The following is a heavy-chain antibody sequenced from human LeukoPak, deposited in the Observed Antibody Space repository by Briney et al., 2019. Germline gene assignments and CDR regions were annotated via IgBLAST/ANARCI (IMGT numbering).Heavy chain of an antibody. J-gene: IGHJ4*02. CDR1: GGSISNSRYY. D-gene: IGHD3-3*01. Sequence: SETLSLTCSVSGGSISNSRYYWGWLRQPPGKGLEWIGSIYYSGATNSNPSLRSRLTISVDTSKNQFSLKLGSVTAADAAVYYCARRVVWYGIYYFDSWGQGTLVTVSS. V-gene: IGHV4-39*01. CDR3: ARRVVWYGIYYFDS. CDR2: IYYSGAT.